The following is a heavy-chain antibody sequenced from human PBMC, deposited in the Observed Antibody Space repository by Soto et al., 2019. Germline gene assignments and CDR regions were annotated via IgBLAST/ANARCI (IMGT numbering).Heavy chain of an antibody. CDR1: GFTLDDYG. D-gene: IGHD1-1*01. J-gene: IGHJ4*02. CDR2: ITWNSGTI. V-gene: IGHV3-9*01. Sequence: EVQLVESGGGLVQPGRSLRLSCAASGFTLDDYGMHWVRQAPGKGLEWVSGITWNSGTIGYADSVKGRFTICRDNAKNALYLQMNSLRTEDTTLYYCPKDINGGSNWNVPYFDYWGRGTLVTVSS. CDR3: PKDINGGSNWNVPYFDY.